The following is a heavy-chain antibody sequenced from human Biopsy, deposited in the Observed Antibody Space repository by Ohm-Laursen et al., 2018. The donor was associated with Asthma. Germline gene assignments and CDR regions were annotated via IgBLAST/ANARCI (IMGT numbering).Heavy chain of an antibody. J-gene: IGHJ6*02. CDR3: VRGSSSWHHGPFHYYYGLDV. Sequence: GTLSLTCSLSSGSGGYMRSGNYYWGWIRQPPGKGLEWIGSIYYSGTTYYNPSLERRVTVSADTSKNQFSLNLTSVTAADTAVYYCVRGSSSWHHGPFHYYYGLDVWGQGTTATVSS. V-gene: IGHV4-39*01. CDR2: IYYSGTT. CDR1: SGSGGYMRSGNYY. D-gene: IGHD6-13*01.